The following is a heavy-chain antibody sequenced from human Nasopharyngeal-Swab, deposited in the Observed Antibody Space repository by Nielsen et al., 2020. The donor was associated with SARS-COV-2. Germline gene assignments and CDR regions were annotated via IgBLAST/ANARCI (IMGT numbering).Heavy chain of an antibody. Sequence: SKTLSLTCAVYGGSFSGYYWSWIRQPPGKGLEWIGEINHSGSTNYNPSLKSRVTISVDTSKNQFSLKLSSVTAADTAVYYCARGPLVGVGVYYYYYYGMDVWGQGTTVTVSS. CDR1: GGSFSGYY. V-gene: IGHV4-34*01. D-gene: IGHD6-6*01. CDR2: INHSGST. J-gene: IGHJ6*02. CDR3: ARGPLVGVGVYYYYYYGMDV.